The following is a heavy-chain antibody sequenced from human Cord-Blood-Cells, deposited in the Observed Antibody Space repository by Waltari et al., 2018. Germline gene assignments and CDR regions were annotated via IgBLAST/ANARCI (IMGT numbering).Heavy chain of an antibody. Sequence: QVQLQESGPGLVKPSETLSLTCTVSGGPISRYYWRWIRQSAGKGLEVIGRIYTSGTTNYNPPLRGLVTMSVARSKHQVSLELSSVTAADTAVYYCARATKDYYYYYMDVWGKGTTVTVS. J-gene: IGHJ6*03. V-gene: IGHV4-4*07. CDR1: GGPISRYY. CDR3: ARATKDYYYYYMDV. D-gene: IGHD1-26*01. CDR2: IYTSGTT.